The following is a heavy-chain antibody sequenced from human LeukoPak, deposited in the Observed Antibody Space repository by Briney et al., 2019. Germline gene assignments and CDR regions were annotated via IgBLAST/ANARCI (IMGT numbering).Heavy chain of an antibody. D-gene: IGHD2-2*01. J-gene: IGHJ4*02. V-gene: IGHV3-23*01. CDR2: ISGSGGST. CDR3: AKDDQKVVVPAANSDY. Sequence: GGSLRLSCAASGFTFSSYAMSWVRQAPGKGLEWVSAISGSGGSTYYADSVKGRFTISRDNSKNTLYLQMNSLRAEDTAVYYCAKDDQKVVVPAANSDYWGQGTLVTVSS. CDR1: GFTFSSYA.